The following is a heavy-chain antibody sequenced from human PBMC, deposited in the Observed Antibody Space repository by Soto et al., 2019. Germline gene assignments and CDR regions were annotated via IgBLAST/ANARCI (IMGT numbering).Heavy chain of an antibody. CDR3: ARRDYGDYDE. V-gene: IGHV4-59*01. Sequence: VQLLESGGGLVQPGGSLRLSCAASGFTFSSCAMGWVRQAPGKGLEWIGYIYYSGSTNYNPSLKSRVTISVDTSKNQFSLKLSSVTAADTAVYYCARRDYGDYDEWGQGTLVTVSS. D-gene: IGHD4-17*01. CDR1: GFTFSSCA. J-gene: IGHJ4*02. CDR2: IYYSGST.